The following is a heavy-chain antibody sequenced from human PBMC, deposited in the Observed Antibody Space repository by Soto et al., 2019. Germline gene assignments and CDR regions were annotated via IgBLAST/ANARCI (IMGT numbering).Heavy chain of an antibody. CDR2: LYYSGNT. Sequence: SETLSLTCTVSGGSISPFYWSWVRQPPGKGLEWIGYLYYSGNTNYTPSLKSRVTISVDASKNQVSLRLTSVTAADTAVYYCARVAGVQARTLDYWGQGSVVSVS. J-gene: IGHJ4*02. CDR3: ARVAGVQARTLDY. CDR1: GGSISPFY. D-gene: IGHD1-1*01. V-gene: IGHV4-59*01.